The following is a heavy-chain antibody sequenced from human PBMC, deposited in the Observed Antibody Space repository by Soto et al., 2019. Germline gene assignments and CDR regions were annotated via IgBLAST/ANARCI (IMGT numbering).Heavy chain of an antibody. J-gene: IGHJ4*02. D-gene: IGHD3-9*01. V-gene: IGHV4-34*01. CDR1: GGSFSGYY. CDR3: ARDKMTGLFDY. CDR2: INHSGST. Sequence: QVQLQQWGAGLLKPSETLSLTCAVYGGSFSGYYWTWIRQPPGTGLEWIGEINHSGSTNYNPSLKXXVTISVATSKNQFSLKLTSVTAADTAVYYCARDKMTGLFDYWGQGTLVTVSS.